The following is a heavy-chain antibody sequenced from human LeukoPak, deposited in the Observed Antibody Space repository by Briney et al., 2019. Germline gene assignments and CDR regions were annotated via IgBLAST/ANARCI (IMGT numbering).Heavy chain of an antibody. D-gene: IGHD6-13*01. CDR3: ANAVAAAGPYYFDY. CDR2: IRYDGSNK. V-gene: IGHV3-30*02. J-gene: IGHJ4*02. Sequence: PGGSLRLSCAASGFTFSSYGMHWVRQAPGKGLEWVAFIRYDGSNKYYADSVKGRFTISRDNSKNTLYLQMNSLRAEDTAVYYCANAVAAAGPYYFDYWGQGTLVTVSS. CDR1: GFTFSSYG.